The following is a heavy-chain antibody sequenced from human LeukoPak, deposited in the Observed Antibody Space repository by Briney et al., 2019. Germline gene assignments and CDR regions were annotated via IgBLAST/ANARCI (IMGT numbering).Heavy chain of an antibody. V-gene: IGHV3-21*01. CDR3: ARTTSGATFSDYYYFHMVV. D-gene: IGHD1-26*01. J-gene: IGHJ6*03. CDR2: ITSSSSSI. Sequence: SLRLSCAASGFTFSSYSMNWVRQAPGKGLEGVSSITSSSSSIQYADSVTGRLAISRDNAKNSLYLQMNSLRAEDAAVYYCARTTSGATFSDYYYFHMVVCGKGTTVTVSS. CDR1: GFTFSSYS.